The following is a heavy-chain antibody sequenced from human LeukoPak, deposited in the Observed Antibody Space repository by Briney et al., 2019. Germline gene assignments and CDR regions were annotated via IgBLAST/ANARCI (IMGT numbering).Heavy chain of an antibody. V-gene: IGHV4-59*08. J-gene: IGHJ3*02. CDR3: ARLHDYGDQDAFDI. CDR2: IYYSGNT. Sequence: SETLSLTCTVSGGSISSYYWSWIRQPPGKGLEWIGYIYYSGNTYYNPSLKSRVSISVDTSKNQFSLKLSSVTAADTAVYYCARLHDYGDQDAFDIWGQGTMVTVSS. CDR1: GGSISSYY. D-gene: IGHD4-17*01.